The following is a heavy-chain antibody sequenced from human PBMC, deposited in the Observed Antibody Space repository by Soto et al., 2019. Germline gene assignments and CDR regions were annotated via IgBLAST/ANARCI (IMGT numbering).Heavy chain of an antibody. J-gene: IGHJ1*01. D-gene: IGHD3-22*01. CDR2: VSGSGADT. V-gene: IGHV3-23*01. Sequence: EVQLLESGGGLERPGGSLRLSCAVSGFTFGNYAMTWVRQAPGKGLEWVSSVSGSGADTYYADSVKGRFTISRDNSKSALYLQMNSLRAEDTALYYCAKDHDYNSSGPKWGQGTLVIVS. CDR3: AKDHDYNSSGPK. CDR1: GFTFGNYA.